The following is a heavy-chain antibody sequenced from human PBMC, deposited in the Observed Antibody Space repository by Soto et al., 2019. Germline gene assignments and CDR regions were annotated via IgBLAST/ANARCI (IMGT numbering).Heavy chain of an antibody. Sequence: SVKVSCKASGGTFSSYAISWVRQAPGQGLEWMGGIIPIFGTANYAQKFQGRVTITADESTSTAYMELSSLRSEDTAVYYCATSRDGYNPFDYWGQGTLVTVSS. J-gene: IGHJ4*02. D-gene: IGHD5-12*01. CDR1: GGTFSSYA. V-gene: IGHV1-69*13. CDR2: IIPIFGTA. CDR3: ATSRDGYNPFDY.